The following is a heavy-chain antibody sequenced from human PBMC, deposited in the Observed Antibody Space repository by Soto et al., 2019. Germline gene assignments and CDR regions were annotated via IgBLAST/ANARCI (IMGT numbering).Heavy chain of an antibody. CDR3: ARGGDVLRFLDNYYYYRDV. CDR2: INHSGST. J-gene: IGHJ6*03. D-gene: IGHD3-3*01. Sequence: SETLSLTCAVYGGSFSGYYWSWIRQPPGKGLEWIGEINHSGSTNYNPSLKSRVTISVDTSKNQFSLKLSSVTAADTAVYYCARGGDVLRFLDNYYYYRDVWGKGTTVTVSS. CDR1: GGSFSGYY. V-gene: IGHV4-34*01.